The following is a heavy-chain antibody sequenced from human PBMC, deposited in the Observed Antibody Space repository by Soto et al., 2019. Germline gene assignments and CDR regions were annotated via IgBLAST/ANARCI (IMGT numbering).Heavy chain of an antibody. CDR3: ARGVIFAPRTPQTSHWFDP. Sequence: HPGGSLRLSCAASGFTFSSYGMHWVRQAPGKGLEWVAVIWYDGSNKYYADSVKGRFTISRDNSKNTLYLQMNSLRAEDTAVYYCARGVIFAPRTPQTSHWFDPWGQGTLVTVSS. J-gene: IGHJ5*02. D-gene: IGHD3-3*01. CDR1: GFTFSSYG. V-gene: IGHV3-33*01. CDR2: IWYDGSNK.